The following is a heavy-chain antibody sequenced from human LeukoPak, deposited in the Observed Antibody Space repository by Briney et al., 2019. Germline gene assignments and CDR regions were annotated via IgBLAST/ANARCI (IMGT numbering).Heavy chain of an antibody. Sequence: GGSLRPSCAASGFTFADYYMTWIRQAPGRGLEWVSYISSSSTTIYYSDSVEGRFTISRDNAKNSLYLQMNSLRAEDTAVYYCATYSSLNRREFQYWGQGTLLTVSS. CDR3: ATYSSLNRREFQY. D-gene: IGHD3-22*01. CDR2: ISSSSTTI. J-gene: IGHJ1*01. V-gene: IGHV3-11*04. CDR1: GFTFADYY.